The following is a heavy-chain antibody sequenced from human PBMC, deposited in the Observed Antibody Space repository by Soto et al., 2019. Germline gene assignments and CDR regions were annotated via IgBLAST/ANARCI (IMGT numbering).Heavy chain of an antibody. CDR3: ARVREYYYDSSGPAGAFDI. D-gene: IGHD3-22*01. J-gene: IGHJ3*02. V-gene: IGHV1-3*01. Sequence: ASVKVSCKASGYTFTTYAMHWVRQAPGQRLEWMGWINAGNGNTKYSQKFQGWVTMTRDTSISTAYMELSRLGSDDTAVYYCARVREYYYDSSGPAGAFDIWGQGTMVTVSS. CDR2: INAGNGNT. CDR1: GYTFTTYA.